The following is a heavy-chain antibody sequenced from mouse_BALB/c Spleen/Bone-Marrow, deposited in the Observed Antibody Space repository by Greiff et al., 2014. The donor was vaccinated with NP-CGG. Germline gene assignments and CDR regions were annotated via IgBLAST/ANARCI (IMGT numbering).Heavy chain of an antibody. CDR1: GYTFTSYV. Sequence: VQLKESGPEVVKPGASVKMSCKASGYTFTSYVLHWVKQKPGQGLEWIGYINPDNDGTKYNEKFKGKATLTSDKSSRTAYMELSSLTSEDSTVYYCARFGYYGSPYAMDYSGQGTSVTVSS. CDR3: ARFGYYGSPYAMDY. D-gene: IGHD1-1*01. V-gene: IGHV1-14*01. J-gene: IGHJ4*01. CDR2: INPDNDGT.